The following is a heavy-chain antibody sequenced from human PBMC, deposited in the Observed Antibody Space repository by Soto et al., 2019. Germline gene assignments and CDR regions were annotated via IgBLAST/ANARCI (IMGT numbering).Heavy chain of an antibody. CDR3: ARSAYSGYDPRGHFDL. D-gene: IGHD5-12*01. Sequence: QVQLVQSGAEVKKPGSSVKVSCKASGGTFSSYAISWVRQAPGQGLEWMGGIIPIFGTANYAQKFQGRVTITADEATSTAYMELSSLRSEDTAVYYCARSAYSGYDPRGHFDLWGRGTLVTVSS. CDR2: IIPIFGTA. J-gene: IGHJ2*01. CDR1: GGTFSSYA. V-gene: IGHV1-69*12.